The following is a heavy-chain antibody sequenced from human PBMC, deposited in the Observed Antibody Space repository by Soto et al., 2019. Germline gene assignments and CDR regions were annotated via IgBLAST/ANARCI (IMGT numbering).Heavy chain of an antibody. D-gene: IGHD5-12*01. CDR1: GFTFSDYY. V-gene: IGHV3-11*05. J-gene: IGHJ4*02. CDR3: ARDQTGGEDGYKTYFDY. Sequence: QVQLVESGGGLVKPGGSLRLSCAASGFTFSDYYMSWIRQAPGKGLEWVSYISSSSSYTNYADSVKGRFTISRDNAKNSLNLQLNSLRAEDKAVDYCARDQTGGEDGYKTYFDYWGQGTLVTVSS. CDR2: ISSSSSYT.